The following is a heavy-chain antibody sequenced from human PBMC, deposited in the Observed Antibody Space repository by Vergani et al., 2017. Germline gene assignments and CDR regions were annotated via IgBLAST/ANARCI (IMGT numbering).Heavy chain of an antibody. CDR3: AKAYSSPLNYYYYYMDV. CDR2: ISGSGGST. D-gene: IGHD4-11*01. V-gene: IGHV3-23*01. Sequence: EVQLLESGGGLVQPGGSLRLSCAASGFTFSSYAMSWVRQAPGTGLEWVSAISGSGGSTYYADSVKGRFTISRDNSKNTLYLQMNSLRAEDTAVYYCAKAYSSPLNYYYYYMDVWGKGTTVTVSS. J-gene: IGHJ6*03. CDR1: GFTFSSYA.